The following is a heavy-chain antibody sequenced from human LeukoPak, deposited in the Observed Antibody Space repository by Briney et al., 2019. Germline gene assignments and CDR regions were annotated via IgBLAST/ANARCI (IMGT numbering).Heavy chain of an antibody. CDR3: ASRKLGNDY. CDR1: GGSVTDYY. V-gene: IGHV4-59*02. J-gene: IGHJ4*02. D-gene: IGHD7-27*01. Sequence: ASETLSLTCTVSGGSVTDYYWSWIRQSPGKGLEWIGYIYYTGTSYNPSLKSRVTISADTSKNQFSLKLISVTAADTAVYYCASRKLGNDYWGQGTLVTVSS. CDR2: IYYTGT.